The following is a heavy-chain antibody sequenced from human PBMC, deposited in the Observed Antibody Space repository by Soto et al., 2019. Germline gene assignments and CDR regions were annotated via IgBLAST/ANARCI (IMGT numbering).Heavy chain of an antibody. CDR1: GFTFNNYS. V-gene: IGHV3-23*01. D-gene: IGHD3-22*01. CDR3: AKFGGYYSGSHYFDN. CDR2: IGGGGRTT. J-gene: IGHJ4*02. Sequence: PGGSLRLSCAASGFTFNNYSMTWVRQAPGKGLEWVSGIGGGGRTTYYADSVKGRFTISRDNSKNTLYLQMNSLRAEDSAVYYSAKFGGYYSGSHYFDNWGQGTPVTVSS.